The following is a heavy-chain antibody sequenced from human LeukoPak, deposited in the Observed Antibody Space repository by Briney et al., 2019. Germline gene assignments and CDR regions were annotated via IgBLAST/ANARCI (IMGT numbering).Heavy chain of an antibody. CDR3: AKGASWGDILTGYSYFDY. CDR2: IRYDGSNK. Sequence: GGSLRLSSAASGFTFSSYGMHWVRQAPGKGLEWVAFIRYDGSNKYYADSVKGRFTISRDNSKNTLYLQMNSLRAEDTAVYYCAKGASWGDILTGYSYFDYWGQGTLVTVSS. J-gene: IGHJ4*02. D-gene: IGHD3-9*01. CDR1: GFTFSSYG. V-gene: IGHV3-30*02.